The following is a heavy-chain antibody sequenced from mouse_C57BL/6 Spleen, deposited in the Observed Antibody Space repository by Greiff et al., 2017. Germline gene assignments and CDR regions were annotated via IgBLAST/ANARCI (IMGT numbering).Heavy chain of an antibody. CDR1: GDAFSSSW. Sequence: QVQLKESGPELVKPGASVKISCKASGDAFSSSWMNWVKQRPGKGLEWIGRIYPGDGDTNYNGKFKGKATLTADKSSSTAYMQLSSLTSEDSAVYFCARTDGYYVGAMDYWGQGTSVTVSS. V-gene: IGHV1-82*01. CDR2: IYPGDGDT. CDR3: ARTDGYYVGAMDY. D-gene: IGHD2-3*01. J-gene: IGHJ4*01.